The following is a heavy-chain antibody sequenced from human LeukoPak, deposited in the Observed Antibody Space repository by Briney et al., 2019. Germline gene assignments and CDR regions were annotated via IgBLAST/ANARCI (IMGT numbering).Heavy chain of an antibody. D-gene: IGHD5-24*01. CDR2: IYTTGRT. CDR1: GSSTSAYS. J-gene: IGHJ3*02. CDR3: ARHRAEMAKMTDDAFDI. V-gene: IGHV4-4*09. Sequence: ESLSLSPALSGSSTSAYSWCCIPATPRERLWRVVYIYTTGRTHYNASLKSRVTMSLDTSKNQFSLRLSSVTSADTAVFYCARHRAEMAKMTDDAFDIWGQGTTVTVSS.